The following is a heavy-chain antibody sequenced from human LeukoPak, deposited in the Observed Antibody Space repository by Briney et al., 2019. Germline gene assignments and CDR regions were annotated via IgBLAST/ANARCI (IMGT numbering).Heavy chain of an antibody. CDR2: IHYKGNT. CDR1: GDSINGHY. J-gene: IGHJ4*02. Sequence: SETLSLTCTISGDSINGHYWSWIRQPPGKRLEWIGDIHYKGNTNYNLSLKSRVTISVDTSKNHLSLNLTSVLAADTAIYYCARRDTGWNYCDYWGQGILVTVSS. V-gene: IGHV4-59*08. CDR3: ARRDTGWNYCDY. D-gene: IGHD6-19*01.